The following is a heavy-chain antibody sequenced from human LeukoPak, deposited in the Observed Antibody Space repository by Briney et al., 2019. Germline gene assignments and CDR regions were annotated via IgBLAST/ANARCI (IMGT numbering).Heavy chain of an antibody. CDR1: GFTFSSYA. CDR3: ARRGYSGYDDYYYYYMDV. Sequence: GGSLRLSCAASGFTFSSYAMHWIRQAPGKGLEWVSSIDYDGSSGHYADSVKGRFTISRDNSNNTLFLHLNSLRGEDTAVYYCARRGYSGYDDYYYYYMDVWGKGTTVTISS. J-gene: IGHJ6*03. CDR2: IDYDGSSG. V-gene: IGHV3-30*04. D-gene: IGHD5-12*01.